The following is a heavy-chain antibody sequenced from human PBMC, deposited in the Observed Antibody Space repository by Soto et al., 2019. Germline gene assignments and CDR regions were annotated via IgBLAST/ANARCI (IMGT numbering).Heavy chain of an antibody. CDR1: GGSISSYY. V-gene: IGHV4-59*01. J-gene: IGHJ4*02. CDR3: ARVRIAAESYYFDY. D-gene: IGHD6-6*01. CDR2: IYYSGST. Sequence: SETLSLTCTVSGGSISSYYWSWIRQPPGKGLEWIGYIYYSGSTNYNPSLKSRVTISVDTSKNQFSLKLSSVTAAGTAVYYCARVRIAAESYYFDYWGQGTLVTVSS.